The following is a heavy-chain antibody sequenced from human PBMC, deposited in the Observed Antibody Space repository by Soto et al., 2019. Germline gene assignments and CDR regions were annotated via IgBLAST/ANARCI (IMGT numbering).Heavy chain of an antibody. CDR3: AREWELLPSYYYYGMDV. J-gene: IGHJ6*02. CDR2: INPNSGGT. D-gene: IGHD1-26*01. CDR1: GYTFPGYY. Sequence: GASVKVSCKASGYTFPGYYMHWLRQAPGQGLEWMGWINPNSGGTNYAQKFQGWVTMTRDTSISTAYMELSRLRSDDTAVYYCAREWELLPSYYYYGMDVWGQGTTVPVSS. V-gene: IGHV1-2*04.